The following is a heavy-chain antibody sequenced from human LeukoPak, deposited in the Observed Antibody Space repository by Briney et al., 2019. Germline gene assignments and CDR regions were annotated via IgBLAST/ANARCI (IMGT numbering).Heavy chain of an antibody. Sequence: GGSLRLSCAASGVTLSSFAMSWARQAPGKGLEWVSGISSSGSGDNTYYADSVKGRFTISRDNSKNTLYLQMNSLRAEDTAVYYCGKNRYSGSLSPFDIWGQGTMVTVSS. V-gene: IGHV3-23*01. CDR2: ISSSGSGDNT. J-gene: IGHJ3*02. CDR1: GVTLSSFA. D-gene: IGHD1-26*01. CDR3: GKNRYSGSLSPFDI.